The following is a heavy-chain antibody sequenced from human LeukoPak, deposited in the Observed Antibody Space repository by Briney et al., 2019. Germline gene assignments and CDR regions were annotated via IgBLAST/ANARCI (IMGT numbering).Heavy chain of an antibody. CDR2: IFYSGST. CDR3: VRIEDSNVRFDY. Sequence: SETLSLTCTVSGGSISSYYWSWIRQPPGKGLEWIGYIFYSGSTNYNPSLKSRVTISVDTSKNQFSLKLSSVTAADTAVYYCVRIEDSNVRFDYWGQGTLVTVSS. J-gene: IGHJ4*02. D-gene: IGHD4-11*01. CDR1: GGSISSYY. V-gene: IGHV4-59*01.